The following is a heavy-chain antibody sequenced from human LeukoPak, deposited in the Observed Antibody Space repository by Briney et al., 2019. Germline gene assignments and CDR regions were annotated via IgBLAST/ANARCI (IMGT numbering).Heavy chain of an antibody. Sequence: GSLRLSCVGSGFTFSSYYINWVRQAPGKGLEWISSISGTSSYTFYADSMKGRFTASRDNAKNSVFLQMNSLGAEDTGVYYCGRAGDYWGQGTLVTVSS. CDR2: ISGTSSYT. D-gene: IGHD7-27*01. V-gene: IGHV3-21*06. CDR3: GRAGDY. J-gene: IGHJ4*02. CDR1: GFTFSSYY.